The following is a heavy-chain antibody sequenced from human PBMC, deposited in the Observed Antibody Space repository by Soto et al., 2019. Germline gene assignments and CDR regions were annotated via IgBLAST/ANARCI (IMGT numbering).Heavy chain of an antibody. CDR2: INPSGGST. J-gene: IGHJ4*02. CDR1: GYTFTSYY. D-gene: IGHD1-26*01. V-gene: IGHV1-46*01. CDR3: ARAIRGSDQGY. Sequence: QVQLVQSGAEVKKPGASVKVSCKASGYTFTSYYMHWVRQAPGQGLEWMGIINPSGGSTSYAQKVQGRVPMTRDTSTSTVYMELSSLRSEDTAVYYCARAIRGSDQGYWGQGTLVTVAS.